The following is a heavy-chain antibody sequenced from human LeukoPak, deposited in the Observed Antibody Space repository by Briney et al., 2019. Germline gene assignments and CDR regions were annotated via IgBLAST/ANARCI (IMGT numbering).Heavy chain of an antibody. CDR1: GGSFSGYY. V-gene: IGHV4-34*01. CDR2: INHSGST. D-gene: IGHD1-1*01. J-gene: IGHJ5*02. CDR3: AGGVELEPRWGWFDP. Sequence: PSETLSLTCAVYGGSFSGYYWSWIRQPPGKGLEWIGEINHSGSTNYNPSLKSRVTISVDTSKNQFSLKLSSVTAADTAVYYCAGGVELEPRWGWFDPWGQGTLVTVSS.